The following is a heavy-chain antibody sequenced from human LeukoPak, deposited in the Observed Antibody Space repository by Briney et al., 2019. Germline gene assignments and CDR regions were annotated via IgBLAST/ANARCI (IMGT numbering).Heavy chain of an antibody. D-gene: IGHD2-2*01. V-gene: IGHV1-69*13. CDR3: ARDFLSTSSSEF. J-gene: IGHJ4*02. CDR1: GGTFSSYA. CDR2: IIPIFGTA. Sequence: GASVKVSCKASGGTFSSYAISWVRQAPGQGLEWMGGIIPIFGTANYAQKFQGRVTITADESTSTAYMELSSLRSEDTAVYYCARDFLSTSSSEFWGQGTLVTVSS.